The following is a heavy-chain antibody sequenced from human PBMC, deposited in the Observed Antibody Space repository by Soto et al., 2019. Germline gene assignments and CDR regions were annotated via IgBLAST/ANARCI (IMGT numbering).Heavy chain of an antibody. CDR2: IKSKTDGGTT. CDR3: TMVPAANIYYYYGMDV. CDR1: GFTFSNAW. Sequence: PGGSLRLSCAASGFTFSNAWMSWVRQAPGKGLEWVGRIKSKTDGGTTDYAAPVKGRFTISRDDSKNTLYLQMNSLKTEDTAVYYCTMVPAANIYYYYGMDVWGQGTTVTVSS. D-gene: IGHD2-2*01. J-gene: IGHJ6*02. V-gene: IGHV3-15*01.